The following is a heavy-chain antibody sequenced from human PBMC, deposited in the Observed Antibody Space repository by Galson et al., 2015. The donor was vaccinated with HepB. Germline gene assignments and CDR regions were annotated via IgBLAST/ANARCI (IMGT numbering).Heavy chain of an antibody. D-gene: IGHD3-22*01. CDR2: IDPSDSYT. Sequence: QSGAEVKKPGESLRISCKGSGYSFTSYWISWVRQMPGKGLERMGRIDPSDSYTNYSPSFQGHVTISADKSISTAYLQWSSLKASDTAMYYCAGRGANYYDSSGYYSTPSDYWGQGTLVTVSS. CDR1: GYSFTSYW. J-gene: IGHJ4*02. CDR3: AGRGANYYDSSGYYSTPSDY. V-gene: IGHV5-10-1*01.